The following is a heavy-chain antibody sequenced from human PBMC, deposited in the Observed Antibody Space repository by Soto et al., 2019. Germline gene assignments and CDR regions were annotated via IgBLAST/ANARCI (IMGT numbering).Heavy chain of an antibody. CDR2: IYPGDSDT. CDR1: GYSFTSYW. Sequence: GESLKISCKGSGYSFTSYWIGWVRQMPGKGLEWMGIIYPGDSDTRYSPSFQGQVTISADKSISTAYLQWSSLKASDTAMYYWAIWNSAPLVYYGMDIWGQGTTVTVSS. CDR3: AIWNSAPLVYYGMDI. D-gene: IGHD1-7*01. J-gene: IGHJ6*02. V-gene: IGHV5-51*01.